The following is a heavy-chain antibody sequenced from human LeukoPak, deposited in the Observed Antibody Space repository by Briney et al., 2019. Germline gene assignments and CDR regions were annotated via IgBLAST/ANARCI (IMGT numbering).Heavy chain of an antibody. Sequence: GGSLRLSCAASGFTFSDYYMSWIRQAPGKALEWVSYVSSGSSTIYYADSVKGRFTISRDNAKNSLYLQMNSLRAEDTALYYCAREVGYSSSSLWFDPWGQGTLVTVSS. CDR1: GFTFSDYY. CDR3: AREVGYSSSSLWFDP. J-gene: IGHJ5*02. D-gene: IGHD6-6*01. V-gene: IGHV3-11*01. CDR2: VSSGSSTI.